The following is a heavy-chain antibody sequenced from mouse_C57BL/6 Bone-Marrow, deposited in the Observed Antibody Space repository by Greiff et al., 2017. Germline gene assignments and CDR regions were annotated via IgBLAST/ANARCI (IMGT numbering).Heavy chain of an antibody. CDR1: GYSITSGYY. D-gene: IGHD1-1*01. V-gene: IGHV3-6*01. J-gene: IGHJ1*03. CDR3: ARPITTVVDWYFDV. Sequence: ESGPGLVKPSQSLSLTCSVTGYSITSGYYWNWIRQFPGNKLEWMGYISYDGSNNYNPSLKNRISITRDTSKNQFFLKLNSVTTEDTATYYCARPITTVVDWYFDVWGTGTTVTVSS. CDR2: ISYDGSN.